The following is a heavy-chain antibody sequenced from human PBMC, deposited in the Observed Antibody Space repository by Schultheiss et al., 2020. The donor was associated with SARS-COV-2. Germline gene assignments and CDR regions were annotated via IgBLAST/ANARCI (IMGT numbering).Heavy chain of an antibody. CDR3: ARDRVSSSSYPNWFDP. D-gene: IGHD6-6*01. J-gene: IGHJ5*02. V-gene: IGHV3-11*04. Sequence: GGSLRLSCAASGFTFSDYYMSWIRQAPGKGLEWVSYISSSGSTIYYADSVKGRFTISRDNAKNSLYLQMNSLRDEDTAVYYCARDRVSSSSYPNWFDPWGQGTLVTVLL. CDR2: ISSSGSTI. CDR1: GFTFSDYY.